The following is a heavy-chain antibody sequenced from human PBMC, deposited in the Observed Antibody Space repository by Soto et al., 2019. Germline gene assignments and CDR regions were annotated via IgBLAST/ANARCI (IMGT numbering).Heavy chain of an antibody. V-gene: IGHV5-51*01. CDR1: GYSFTSYW. D-gene: IGHD2-15*01. Sequence: GESLKISCKGSGYSFTSYWIGWVRQMPGKGLEWMGIIYPGDSDTRYSPSFQGQVTISADKSISTAYLQWSSLKASDTAMYYCASRYCSGGSCPTLLFPDVWGQGTTVTVS. CDR3: ASRYCSGGSCPTLLFPDV. CDR2: IYPGDSDT. J-gene: IGHJ6*02.